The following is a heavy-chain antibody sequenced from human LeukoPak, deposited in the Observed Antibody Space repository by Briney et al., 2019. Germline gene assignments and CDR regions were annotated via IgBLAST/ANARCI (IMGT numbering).Heavy chain of an antibody. V-gene: IGHV1-18*01. Sequence: ASVKVSCRASGYTFRTYGINWVRQAPGQGLEWLGWISANGGHTIYARNFQGRVTLTTHTSTSTAYMELRSLRSDDTAVYYCARMDSNGYNKRYYFDYWGQGTLVTVSS. CDR1: GYTFRTYG. J-gene: IGHJ4*02. D-gene: IGHD3-22*01. CDR3: ARMDSNGYNKRYYFDY. CDR2: ISANGGHT.